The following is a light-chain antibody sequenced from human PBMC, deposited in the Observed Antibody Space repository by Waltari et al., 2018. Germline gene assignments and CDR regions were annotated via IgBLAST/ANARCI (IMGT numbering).Light chain of an antibody. Sequence: QSALTQPASVSGSPGQSITIPCTGTSRHVGGYTYISWYQQPPGQAPKLMIYDVSNRPSGVSDRFSGSKSGNSASLTISGLQAEDEADYYCSSYTNSNTLVFGGGTNLTVL. CDR3: SSYTNSNTLV. CDR2: DVS. J-gene: IGLJ2*01. CDR1: SRHVGGYTY. V-gene: IGLV2-14*03.